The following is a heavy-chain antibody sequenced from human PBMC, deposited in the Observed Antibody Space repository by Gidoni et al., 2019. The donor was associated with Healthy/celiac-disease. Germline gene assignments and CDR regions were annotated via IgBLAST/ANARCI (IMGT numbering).Heavy chain of an antibody. CDR1: GFTFSSYW. V-gene: IGHV3-74*01. CDR3: ARGDQGYCSGGSCLSSMDY. Sequence: EVQLVESGGGLVQPGGSLRLSCAASGFTFSSYWKHWVRQAPGKGLVWVSRINSDGSSTSYADSVKGRFTISRDNAKNTLYLQMNSLRAEDTAVYYCARGDQGYCSGGSCLSSMDYWGQGTLVTVSS. D-gene: IGHD2-15*01. CDR2: INSDGSST. J-gene: IGHJ4*02.